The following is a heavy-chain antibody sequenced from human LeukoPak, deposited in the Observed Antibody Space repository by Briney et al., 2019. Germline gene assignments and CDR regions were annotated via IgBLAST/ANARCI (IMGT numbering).Heavy chain of an antibody. CDR3: ASSDSSGYYQID. J-gene: IGHJ4*02. CDR2: IYYSGST. D-gene: IGHD3-22*01. Sequence: SETLSLTCAVYGGSFSGYYWTWIRQSPGKGLEWIGSIYYSGSTYYNPSLKSRVTISVDTSKNQFSLKLSSVTAADTAVYYCASSDSSGYYQIDWGQGTLVTVSS. CDR1: GGSFSGYY. V-gene: IGHV4-34*01.